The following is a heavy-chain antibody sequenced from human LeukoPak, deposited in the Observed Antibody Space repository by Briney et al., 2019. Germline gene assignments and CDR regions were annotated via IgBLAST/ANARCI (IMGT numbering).Heavy chain of an antibody. CDR1: GGTFSSYA. D-gene: IGHD6-13*01. CDR2: IIPILGIA. V-gene: IGHV1-69*04. J-gene: IGHJ6*02. Sequence: GASVKVSCKASGGTFSSYAISWVRQAPGQGLEWMGRIIPILGIANYAQKFQGRVTITADKSTNTAYMELSSLRSEDTAVYYCAREGVSSSSVRSGYYYGMDVWGQGTTVTVSS. CDR3: AREGVSSSSVRSGYYYGMDV.